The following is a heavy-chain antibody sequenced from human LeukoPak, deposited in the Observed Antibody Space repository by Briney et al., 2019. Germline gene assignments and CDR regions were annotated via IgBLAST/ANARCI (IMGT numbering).Heavy chain of an antibody. V-gene: IGHV3-21*01. CDR2: ISSSSSYI. D-gene: IGHD1-1*01. CDR3: ARDRLLEDRHYYSYYYMDV. J-gene: IGHJ6*03. Sequence: PGGSLRLSCAASGITFSSYAMSWVRQAPGKGLEWVSSISSSSSYIYYADSVKGRFTISRDNAKNSLYLQMNSLRAEDTAVYYCARDRLLEDRHYYSYYYMDVWGKGTTVTVSS. CDR1: GITFSSYA.